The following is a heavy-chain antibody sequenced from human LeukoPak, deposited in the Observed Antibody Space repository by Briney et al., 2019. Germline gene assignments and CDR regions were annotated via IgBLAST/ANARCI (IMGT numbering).Heavy chain of an antibody. V-gene: IGHV3-21*05. J-gene: IGHJ4*02. CDR3: AKTGSSGSITDY. D-gene: IGHD6-19*01. CDR2: ISSSSSYI. CDR1: GFTFSSYS. Sequence: PGGSLRLSCAASGFTFSSYSMNWVRQAPGKGLEWVSYISSSSSYIYYADSVKGRFTISRDNAKNSLYLQMNSLRAEDTAVYYCAKTGSSGSITDYWGQGTLVTVSS.